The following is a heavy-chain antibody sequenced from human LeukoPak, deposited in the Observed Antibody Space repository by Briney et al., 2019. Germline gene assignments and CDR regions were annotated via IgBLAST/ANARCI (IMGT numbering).Heavy chain of an antibody. D-gene: IGHD3-9*01. CDR1: GGSFSGYY. J-gene: IGHJ4*02. CDR3: ARAPTEILTGYFFDY. V-gene: IGHV4-34*01. CDR2: INHSGST. Sequence: PSETLSLTCAVYGGSFSGYYWSWIRQPPGKGLEWIGEINHSGSTNYNPSLKSRVTISVDTSKNQFSLKLSSVTAADTAVYYCARAPTEILTGYFFDYWGQGTLVTVSS.